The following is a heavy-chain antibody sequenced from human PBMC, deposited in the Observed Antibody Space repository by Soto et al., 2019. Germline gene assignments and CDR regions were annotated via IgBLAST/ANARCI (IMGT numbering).Heavy chain of an antibody. CDR3: ARQRPTDGRWEFANYYGMDV. CDR1: GGSVSSGSYY. D-gene: IGHD1-26*01. CDR2: IIHSEST. V-gene: IGHV4-39*01. Sequence: KTSETLSLTCTVSGGSVSSGSYYWSWIRQPPGKGLEWIGEIIHSESTKYNPSLKSRVTISVDTSKNQFSLKLSSVTAADTAVYYCARQRPTDGRWEFANYYGMDVWGQGTPVTVSS. J-gene: IGHJ6*02.